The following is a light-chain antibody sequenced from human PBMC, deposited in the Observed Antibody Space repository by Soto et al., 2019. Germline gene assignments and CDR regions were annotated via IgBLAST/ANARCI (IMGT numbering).Light chain of an antibody. CDR1: SSDVGGYNY. V-gene: IGLV2-14*03. Sequence: QSVLPQPASVSGSPGQSITISCTGTSSDVGGYNYFSWYQQHPGKAPKLMIYDGSDRPSGVSSRFSGYKSGNTASLTISGLQAEDEADYYCSSYTSGSTLVFGGGTQLTVL. CDR3: SSYTSGSTLV. J-gene: IGLJ2*01. CDR2: DGS.